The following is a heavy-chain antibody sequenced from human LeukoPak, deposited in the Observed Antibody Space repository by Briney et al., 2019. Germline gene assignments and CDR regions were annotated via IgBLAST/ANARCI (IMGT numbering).Heavy chain of an antibody. D-gene: IGHD4-23*01. CDR1: GFTFSSSW. J-gene: IGHJ4*02. Sequence: GGSLRLSCAASGFTFSSSWMHWVRQAPGRGLVWVSRINPDATATTYAVSVKGRFTISRDNAKNTLYLQMNSLRAEDTAVYYCARVVTTLADWGQGTLVTASS. CDR2: INPDATAT. V-gene: IGHV3-74*03. CDR3: ARVVTTLAD.